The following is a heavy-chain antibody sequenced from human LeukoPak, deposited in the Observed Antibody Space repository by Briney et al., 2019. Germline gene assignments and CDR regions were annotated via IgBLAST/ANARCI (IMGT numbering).Heavy chain of an antibody. Sequence: PGGSLRLSCAASGFTLGSYGMQWARQAPGKGLEWVAFISYDGSNESFGDPVKGLFTISRDNSNNTLYLQMKSLRAEDTGVYYCARGNREDVYWAVPAVEFDYWGQGTLVTVPS. CDR2: ISYDGSNE. V-gene: IGHV3-33*05. CDR1: GFTLGSYG. D-gene: IGHD2-2*01. J-gene: IGHJ4*02. CDR3: ARGNREDVYWAVPAVEFDY.